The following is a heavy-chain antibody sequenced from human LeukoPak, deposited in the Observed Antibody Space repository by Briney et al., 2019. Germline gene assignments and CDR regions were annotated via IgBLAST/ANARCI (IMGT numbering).Heavy chain of an antibody. Sequence: TLSLTCTVSGGSISSGDYYWSWIRQPPGKGLEWIGYIYYSGSTYYNPSLKSRVTISVDTSKNQFSLKLSSVTAADTAVYYSARGLQYYYDRYYFDYWGQGTLVTVSS. V-gene: IGHV4-30-4*08. CDR3: ARGLQYYYDRYYFDY. D-gene: IGHD3-22*01. CDR1: GGSISSGDYY. J-gene: IGHJ4*02. CDR2: IYYSGST.